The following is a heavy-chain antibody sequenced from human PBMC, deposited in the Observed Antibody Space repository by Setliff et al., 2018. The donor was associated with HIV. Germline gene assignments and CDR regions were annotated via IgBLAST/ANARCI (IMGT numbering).Heavy chain of an antibody. J-gene: IGHJ6*02. CDR3: ASPSFGDVDYYYGMDV. CDR2: INPSGDVI. CDR1: GYTSTSFY. D-gene: IGHD3-10*01. Sequence: ASVKVSCKASGYTSTSFYLHWVRQAPGQGLEWMGIINPSGDVIRYAQKFQGRVTMTRDTSTITVYMDLSSLRSEDTAVYYCASPSFGDVDYYYGMDVWGPGTTVTVSS. V-gene: IGHV1-46*01.